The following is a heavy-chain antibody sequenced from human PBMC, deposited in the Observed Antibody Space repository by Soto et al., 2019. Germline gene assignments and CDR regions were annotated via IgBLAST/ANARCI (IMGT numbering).Heavy chain of an antibody. D-gene: IGHD5-18*01. CDR2: IIPIFGTA. Sequence: GASVKVSWKASGGTFSRYAISWVRQAPGQGLEWMGGIIPIFGTANYAQKFQGRVTITADESTSTAYMELSSLRSEDTAVYYCARDSVRGYSYGFDYWGQGTLVTVSS. CDR3: ARDSVRGYSYGFDY. CDR1: GGTFSRYA. V-gene: IGHV1-69*13. J-gene: IGHJ4*02.